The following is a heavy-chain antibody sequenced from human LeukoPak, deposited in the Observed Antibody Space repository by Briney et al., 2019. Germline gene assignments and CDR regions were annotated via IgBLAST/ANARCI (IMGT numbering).Heavy chain of an antibody. D-gene: IGHD1-14*01. V-gene: IGHV4-4*02. CDR1: GFTFSNAW. Sequence: GSLRLSCAASGFTFSNAWMSWVRQPPGKSLEWIGEIHRSGSPNYNPSLQSRVTISIDRSRNQIVLELSSVTAADTAVYYCAREILGGFNPGAYWGQGTLVTVSS. J-gene: IGHJ4*02. CDR2: IHRSGSP. CDR3: AREILGGFNPGAY.